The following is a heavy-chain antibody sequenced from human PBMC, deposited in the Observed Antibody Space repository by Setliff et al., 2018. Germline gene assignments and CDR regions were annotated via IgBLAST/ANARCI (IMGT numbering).Heavy chain of an antibody. CDR2: IYHSGGT. CDR1: GYSICNDYF. J-gene: IGHJ4*02. CDR3: AKHRSYFDY. V-gene: IGHV4-38-2*02. Sequence: PSETLSLTCTVSGYSICNDYFWGWIRQPPGKGLEWIGSIYHSGGTSYYPSLKSRVTISVDTSKNQFSLNLSSVTAADTAVYYCAKHRSYFDYWGQGTLVTVST.